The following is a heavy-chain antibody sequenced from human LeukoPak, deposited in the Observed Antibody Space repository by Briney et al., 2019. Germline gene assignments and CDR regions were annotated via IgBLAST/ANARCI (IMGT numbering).Heavy chain of an antibody. CDR2: IYSSGSA. V-gene: IGHV4-59*12. J-gene: IGHJ4*02. D-gene: IGHD3-10*01. Sequence: PSETLSLTCTVSGASISPYYWSWIRQPPGMGLEWIGYIYSSGSANYNPSLKSRVTISVDTSKNQFSLKLSSVTAADTAVYYCARGHGQPLVRGVIKLDYWGQGTLVTVSS. CDR3: ARGHGQPLVRGVIKLDY. CDR1: GASISPYY.